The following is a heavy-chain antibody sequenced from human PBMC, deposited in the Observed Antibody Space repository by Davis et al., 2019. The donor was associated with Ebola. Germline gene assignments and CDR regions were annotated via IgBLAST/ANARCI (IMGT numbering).Heavy chain of an antibody. CDR3: ARDRVTMVRGVIRWHYGMDV. Sequence: GGSLRLSCAASGFTVSSNYMSWVRQAPGKGLEWVSVIYSGGSTYYADSVKGRFTISRDNSKNTLYLQMNSLRAEDTAVYYCARDRVTMVRGVIRWHYGMDVWGQGTTVTVSS. V-gene: IGHV3-53*01. CDR1: GFTVSSNY. CDR2: IYSGGST. J-gene: IGHJ6*02. D-gene: IGHD3-10*01.